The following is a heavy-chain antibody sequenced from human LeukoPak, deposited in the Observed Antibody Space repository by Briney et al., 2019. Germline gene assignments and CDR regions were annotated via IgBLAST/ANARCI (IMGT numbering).Heavy chain of an antibody. Sequence: GASVKVSCKASGGTFISYAISWVRQAPGQGLEWMGGIIPIFGTANYAQKFQGRVTITADESTSTAYMELSSLRSEDTAVYYCARVGDYGDFVIDYWGQGTLVTVSS. CDR3: ARVGDYGDFVIDY. D-gene: IGHD4-17*01. CDR1: GGTFISYA. J-gene: IGHJ4*02. V-gene: IGHV1-69*13. CDR2: IIPIFGTA.